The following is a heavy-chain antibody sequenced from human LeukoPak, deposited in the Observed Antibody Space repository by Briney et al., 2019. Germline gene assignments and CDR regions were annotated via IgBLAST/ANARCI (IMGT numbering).Heavy chain of an antibody. D-gene: IGHD3-9*01. J-gene: IGHJ4*02. CDR3: ARHGRESRYFDWLLYYIDH. CDR1: GASISAYS. V-gene: IGHV4-59*08. Sequence: SETLSLTCTVSGASISAYSWSWIRQPPGKGLEWIGCIHYSGNTHCNPSLESRVALSVDTSKNQFSLKLSSVTAADTAVYYCARHGRESRYFDWLLYYIDHWGQGALVTVSS. CDR2: IHYSGNT.